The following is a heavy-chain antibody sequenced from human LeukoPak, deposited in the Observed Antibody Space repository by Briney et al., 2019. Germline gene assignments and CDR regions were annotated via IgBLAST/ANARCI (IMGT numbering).Heavy chain of an antibody. CDR3: SRGPRNSSSYQYFQH. J-gene: IGHJ1*01. CDR1: GFTFSSYS. Sequence: PGGSLRLSCAASGFTFSSYSMNWVRQAPGKGLQWVSSISSFSNYIYYADSAKGRFSISRDNAKNSLFLQMNSLRVEDTAVYYCSRGPRNSSSYQYFQHWGQGTLVTVSS. V-gene: IGHV3-21*01. CDR2: ISSFSNYI. D-gene: IGHD6-13*01.